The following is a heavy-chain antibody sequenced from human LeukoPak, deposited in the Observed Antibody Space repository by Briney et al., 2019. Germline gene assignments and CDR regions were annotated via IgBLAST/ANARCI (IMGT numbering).Heavy chain of an antibody. D-gene: IGHD5-24*01. Sequence: PGGSLRLSCVASGFTFSNYWMSWVRQAPGKGLEWVANIKSDGSQKQYVDSVKGRFTISRDNAKNSLYLQVNSLRAEDTAVYYCARDRAEDDKKCFDPWGQGTLVTVSS. V-gene: IGHV3-7*01. J-gene: IGHJ5*02. CDR2: IKSDGSQK. CDR3: ARDRAEDDKKCFDP. CDR1: GFTFSNYW.